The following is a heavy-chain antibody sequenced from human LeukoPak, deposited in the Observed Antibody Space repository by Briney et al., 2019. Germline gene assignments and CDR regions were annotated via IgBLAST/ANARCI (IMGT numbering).Heavy chain of an antibody. D-gene: IGHD1-26*01. CDR2: ISYDGSNK. CDR1: GFTFSSYA. J-gene: IGHJ4*02. CDR3: AREGWEIGYFDY. V-gene: IGHV3-30-3*01. Sequence: PGGSLRLSCAASGFTFSSYAMHWVRQAPGKGLEWVAVISYDGSNKYYADSVKGRFTISRDNAKNSLYLQMNSLRAEDTAVYYCAREGWEIGYFDYWGQGTLVTVSS.